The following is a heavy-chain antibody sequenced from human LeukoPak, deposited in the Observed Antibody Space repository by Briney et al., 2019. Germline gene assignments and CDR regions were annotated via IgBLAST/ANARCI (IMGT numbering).Heavy chain of an antibody. CDR3: VRHGESGRHHAYFDY. CDR1: GGPLNNYY. J-gene: IGHJ4*01. Sequence: SETLSLTCTVSGGPLNNYYWCWIRQAAGRGLEWLAYSYYSGGTNYNSSLKSPVTISVDTSKNQFSLKVTSVTAGDTAIYYCVRHGESGRHHAYFDYWGHGALVTVSS. CDR2: SYYSGGT. D-gene: IGHD3-10*01. V-gene: IGHV4-59*08.